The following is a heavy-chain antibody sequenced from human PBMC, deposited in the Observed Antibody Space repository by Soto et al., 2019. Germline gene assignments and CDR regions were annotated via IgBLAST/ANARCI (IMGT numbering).Heavy chain of an antibody. CDR1: GFTFSNYA. J-gene: IGHJ4*02. Sequence: PGGSLRLSCATSGFTFSNYAMSWVRQAPGKGLEWVSGISNSDDNSDDSTYYADSVQGRFTISRDNSKNTLYLQMNSLRAEDTAIYYCAKEPLERHFGFDYWGQGILVTVSS. V-gene: IGHV3-23*01. D-gene: IGHD1-1*01. CDR3: AKEPLERHFGFDY. CDR2: ISNSDDNSDDST.